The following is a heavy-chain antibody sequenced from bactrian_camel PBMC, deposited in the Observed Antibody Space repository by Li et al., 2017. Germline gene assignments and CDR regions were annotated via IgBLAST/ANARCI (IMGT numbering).Heavy chain of an antibody. CDR1: TRRPNY. V-gene: IGHV3S28*01. CDR3: AAGAWIGYKTHDTCRGN. CDR2: IHTDRSTT. D-gene: IGHD5*01. J-gene: IGHJ4*01. Sequence: QLVESGGGSVQAEGSLRLSCTYTRRPNYVTWFRQGPGNGREGVAAIHTDRSTTYYANSVNGRFTISLDNAKNTLYLQMDSLRPEDTAMYYCAAGAWIGYKTHDTCRGNWGHGTQVTVS.